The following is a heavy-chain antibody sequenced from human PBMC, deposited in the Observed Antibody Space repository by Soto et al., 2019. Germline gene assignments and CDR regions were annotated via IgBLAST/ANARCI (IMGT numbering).Heavy chain of an antibody. V-gene: IGHV4-4*07. CDR2: IYTTGST. Sequence: SETLARTWTVQGGSISSSYWRWIRQPAGKGLERIGRIYTTGSTNYNPSLKSRVTMSVDTSKNHFSLKLRSVTAADTAVYYCARVGMVGTVLGSWFDPWGQGTLVTV. CDR1: GGSISSSY. J-gene: IGHJ5*02. CDR3: ARVGMVGTVLGSWFDP. D-gene: IGHD2-21*02.